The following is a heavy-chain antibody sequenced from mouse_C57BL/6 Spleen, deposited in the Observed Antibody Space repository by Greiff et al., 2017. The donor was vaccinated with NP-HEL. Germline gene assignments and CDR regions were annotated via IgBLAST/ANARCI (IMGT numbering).Heavy chain of an antibody. D-gene: IGHD2-1*01. CDR3: TREGEYGNYGWFAY. CDR2: IDPETGGT. J-gene: IGHJ3*01. V-gene: IGHV1-15*01. Sequence: VQLQQSGAELVRPGASVTLSCQASGYTFTDYEMHWVKQTPVHGLAWIGAIDPETGGTAYNQKFKGKAILTADKSSSTAYMELRSLTSEDSAVYYCTREGEYGNYGWFAYWGQGTLVTVSA. CDR1: GYTFTDYE.